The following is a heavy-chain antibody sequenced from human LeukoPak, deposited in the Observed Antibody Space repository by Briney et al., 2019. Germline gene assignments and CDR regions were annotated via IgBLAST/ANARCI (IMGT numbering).Heavy chain of an antibody. Sequence: SETLSLTCAVYGGSFSGYYWSWIRQPPGKGLEWIGEINHSGSTNYNPSLKSRVTISVDTSKNQFSLKLTSVTAADTAVYYCARVSGYDWESFYDYWGQGTLVTVSS. CDR3: ARVSGYDWESFYDY. CDR1: GGSFSGYY. CDR2: INHSGST. V-gene: IGHV4-34*01. J-gene: IGHJ4*02. D-gene: IGHD5-12*01.